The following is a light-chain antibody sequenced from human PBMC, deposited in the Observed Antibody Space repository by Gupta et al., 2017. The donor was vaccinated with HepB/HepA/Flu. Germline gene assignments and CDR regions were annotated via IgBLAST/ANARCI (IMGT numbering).Light chain of an antibody. Sequence: DIQMTQSPSSLSASVGDRVTITCQASQDISNYLNWYQQKPGKAPKLLIYDASKLETGVPSRFSGSGSGTDFTFTISILQPEDVATYYCQQDDNLPSTFGQGTKLEIK. CDR2: DAS. CDR1: QDISNY. J-gene: IGKJ2*01. CDR3: QQDDNLPST. V-gene: IGKV1-33*01.